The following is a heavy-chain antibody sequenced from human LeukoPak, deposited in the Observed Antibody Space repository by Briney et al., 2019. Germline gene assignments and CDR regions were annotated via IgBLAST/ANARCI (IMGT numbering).Heavy chain of an antibody. Sequence: SETLSLTCTVSGGSISSSGSYWGWIRQPPGKGLEWIGSIYYSGNTYNPSLKSRVTISVDTSKNQFSLKLSSVTAADTAVYYCARLGDWPAYYYYGMDVWGQGTTVTVSS. CDR2: IYYSGNT. V-gene: IGHV4-39*07. J-gene: IGHJ6*02. CDR3: ARLGDWPAYYYYGMDV. CDR1: GGSISSSGSY. D-gene: IGHD2-21*02.